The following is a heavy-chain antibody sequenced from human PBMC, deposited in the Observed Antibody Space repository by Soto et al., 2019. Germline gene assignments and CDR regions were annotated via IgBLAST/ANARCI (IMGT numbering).Heavy chain of an antibody. CDR1: GFTVSSNY. D-gene: IGHD6-19*01. CDR2: IYSGGST. J-gene: IGHJ4*02. V-gene: IGHV3-53*01. Sequence: GGSLRLSCAASGFTVSSNYMSWVRQAPGKGLEWVSVIYSGGSTYYADSVKGRFTISRDNSKNTLYLQMNSLRAEDTAVYYCARDTASSGWYVGFDYWGQGTLVTVSS. CDR3: ARDTASSGWYVGFDY.